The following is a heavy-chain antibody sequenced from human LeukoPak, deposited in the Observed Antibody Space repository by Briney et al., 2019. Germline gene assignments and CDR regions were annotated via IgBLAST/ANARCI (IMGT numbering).Heavy chain of an antibody. CDR1: GYTFTSYD. J-gene: IGHJ4*02. Sequence: ASVKVSCTASGYTFTSYDINWARRATGQGLEWMGWMNPNSGNTGYAQKFQGRVTMTRNTSISTAYMELSSLRSEDTAVYYCARVDWLRALWISGMDDWGQGTLVTVSS. CDR2: MNPNSGNT. CDR3: ARVDWLRALWISGMDD. V-gene: IGHV1-8*01. D-gene: IGHD3-9*01.